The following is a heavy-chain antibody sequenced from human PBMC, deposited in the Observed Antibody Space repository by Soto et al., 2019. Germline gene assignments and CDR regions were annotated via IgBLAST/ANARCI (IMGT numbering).Heavy chain of an antibody. CDR2: VNPSGGHT. CDR1: GDTFTDYY. Sequence: QVQLMQSGAEVKKPGASVKASCKASGDTFTDYYIHWVRQAPGQGLEWMGTVNPSGGHTTYAQHFLGRVTMTRDTSTSTLYLELTSLTSDDTAVYYSARGGHVVVVTAALDYCGQGTLVTVSS. V-gene: IGHV1-46*01. CDR3: ARGGHVVVVTAALDY. J-gene: IGHJ4*02. D-gene: IGHD2-21*02.